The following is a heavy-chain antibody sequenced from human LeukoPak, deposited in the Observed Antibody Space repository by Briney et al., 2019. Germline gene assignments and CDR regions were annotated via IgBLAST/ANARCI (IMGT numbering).Heavy chain of an antibody. CDR3: AKDLRTYYYGSSGYWYYFDY. Sequence: GGSLRLSCAASGFTCSSYAMSWVRQAPGKGLEWVSGISASGDSKYYADSVKGRFTISRDTSKNTLYLQMNSLRAADAAVYYFAKDLRTYYYGSSGYWYYFDYWGQGSLVTVSS. CDR2: ISASGDSK. CDR1: GFTCSSYA. D-gene: IGHD3-22*01. J-gene: IGHJ4*02. V-gene: IGHV3-23*01.